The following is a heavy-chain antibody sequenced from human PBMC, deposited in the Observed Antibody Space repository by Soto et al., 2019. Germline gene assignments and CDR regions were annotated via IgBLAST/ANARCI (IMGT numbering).Heavy chain of an antibody. CDR3: ARAQFYSGSGNYNNLMFDA. Sequence: SETLSLTCAVSGGSIGGVGYSWSWIRQPPGGGLEWIGYMYHSGTFLKSPSLKTRLTMSLDMSKNQFSLTLDSMTAADTAVYYCARAQFYSGSGNYNNLMFDAWGQGIQVTVSS. V-gene: IGHV4-30-2*01. J-gene: IGHJ5*02. CDR1: GGSIGGVGYS. CDR2: MYHSGTF. D-gene: IGHD3-10*01.